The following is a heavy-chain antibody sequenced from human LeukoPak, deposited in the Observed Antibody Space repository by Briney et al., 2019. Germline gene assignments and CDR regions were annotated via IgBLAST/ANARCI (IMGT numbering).Heavy chain of an antibody. CDR1: GGSISSYY. J-gene: IGHJ4*02. CDR3: ARRLRHYYGSGSLYYFDY. CDR2: IYSSGST. Sequence: PSETLSLTCTVSGGSISSYYWSWIRQPPGKGLEGIGYIYSSGSTNYNPSLKSRITISVDTSKNQFSLKLSSVTAADTAVYYCARRLRHYYGSGSLYYFDYWGQGTLVTVSS. D-gene: IGHD3-10*01. V-gene: IGHV4-59*01.